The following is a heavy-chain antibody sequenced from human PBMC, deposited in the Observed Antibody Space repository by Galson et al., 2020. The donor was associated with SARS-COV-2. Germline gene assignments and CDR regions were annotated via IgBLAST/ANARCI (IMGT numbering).Heavy chain of an antibody. J-gene: IGHJ3*01. V-gene: IGHV3-20*04. CDR1: GFSFGEYG. D-gene: IGHD3-3*01. Sequence: GESLKISCAASGFSFGEYGMSWVRLVPGKGLEWVAGINYNGGSTGYADSVKGRFTISRDYVKKSLYLQMNSLRVEDTALYYCARDLWSGYDTFDFWGQGTMVTVSS. CDR3: ARDLWSGYDTFDF. CDR2: INYNGGST.